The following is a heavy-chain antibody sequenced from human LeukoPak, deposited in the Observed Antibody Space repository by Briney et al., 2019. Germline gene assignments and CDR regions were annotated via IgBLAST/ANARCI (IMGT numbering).Heavy chain of an antibody. CDR3: AKGVRFLDWWILDY. V-gene: IGHV3-23*01. J-gene: IGHJ4*02. CDR2: ISGSDST. Sequence: PGGSLRLSCAASGFTFSSFAMSWVRQAPGKGLEWVSAISGSDSTYYADSVKGGFTISRDNSKNTLYLQMNSLRAEDTAIYYCAKGVRFLDWWILDYWGQGSLVTVSS. D-gene: IGHD3-9*01. CDR1: GFTFSSFA.